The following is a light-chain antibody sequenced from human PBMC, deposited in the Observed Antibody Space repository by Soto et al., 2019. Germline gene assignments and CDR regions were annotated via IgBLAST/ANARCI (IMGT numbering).Light chain of an antibody. CDR2: EVS. Sequence: HSALTQPASVSGSPGQSITISCTGTSSDVGGYNYVSWYQQHPGKAPKLMIYEVSNRPSGVSNRFSCSKSGNTASLTSSGLQAEDEADYYCSSYTSSSAFYVFGTGTKLTVL. CDR3: SSYTSSSAFYV. V-gene: IGLV2-14*01. CDR1: SSDVGGYNY. J-gene: IGLJ1*01.